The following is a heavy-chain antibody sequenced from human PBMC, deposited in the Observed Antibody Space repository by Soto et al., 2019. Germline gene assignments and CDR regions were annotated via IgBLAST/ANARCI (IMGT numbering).Heavy chain of an antibody. D-gene: IGHD3-22*01. CDR1: GGSVSSGSYY. CDR3: ARLSVTTYYFDY. J-gene: IGHJ4*02. CDR2: IYYSGST. V-gene: IGHV4-61*01. Sequence: SETLSLTCTVSGGSVSSGSYYWSWIRQPPGKGLEWIGYIYYSGSTNYNPSLKSRVTISVDTSKNQFSLKLSSVTAADTAVYYCARLSVTTYYFDYWGQGTLVTVSS.